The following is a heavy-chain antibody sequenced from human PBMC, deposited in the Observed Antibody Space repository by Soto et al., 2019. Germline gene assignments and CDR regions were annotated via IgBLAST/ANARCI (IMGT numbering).Heavy chain of an antibody. D-gene: IGHD3-22*01. CDR1: GYSFTSYW. Sequence: EVQLVQSGAEVKKPGASLRISCKGSGYSFTSYWISWVRQMPGKGLEWMGRIDPSDSYTNYSPSFQGHVTISADKSISTAYRQWSSLKASDTAMYYCARHTRTLGGYDSSGYQGWFDPWGQGTLVTVSS. CDR2: IDPSDSYT. CDR3: ARHTRTLGGYDSSGYQGWFDP. J-gene: IGHJ5*02. V-gene: IGHV5-10-1*03.